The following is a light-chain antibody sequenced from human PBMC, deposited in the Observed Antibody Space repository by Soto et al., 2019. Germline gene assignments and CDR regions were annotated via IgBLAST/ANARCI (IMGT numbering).Light chain of an antibody. J-gene: IGKJ1*01. CDR2: AAS. Sequence: EIVLPHSPGTRSLSPGARATLSFRASQSFSNNLAWYQQKPGQAPRLLIFAASTRATGIPARFSGRGSGTEFTLTISSLQSEDSAVYYCHQYYKWPQTFGQGTKVDIK. V-gene: IGKV3-15*01. CDR3: HQYYKWPQT. CDR1: QSFSNN.